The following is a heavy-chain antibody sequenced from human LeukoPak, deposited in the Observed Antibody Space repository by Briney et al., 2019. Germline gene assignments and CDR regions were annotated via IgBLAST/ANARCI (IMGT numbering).Heavy chain of an antibody. J-gene: IGHJ4*02. CDR1: GFTVSPNY. D-gene: IGHD3-22*01. CDR3: ASSRYYFDSSGYYPDY. V-gene: IGHV3-53*01. CDR2: IYRGGST. Sequence: PGGSLRLSCAASGFTVSPNYMSWVRQAPGKGLEWVSVIYRGGSTYYADSVRDRFTISRDNSKNTLYFQMNSLRAEDTAVYYCASSRYYFDSSGYYPDYWGQGTLVTVSS.